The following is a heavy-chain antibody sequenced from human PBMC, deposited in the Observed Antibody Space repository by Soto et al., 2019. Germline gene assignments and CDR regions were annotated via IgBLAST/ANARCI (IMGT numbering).Heavy chain of an antibody. CDR3: ARLYMVRGVMDWFDP. Sequence: PSETLSLTCAVSGGSISSGGYSWSWIRQPPGKGLEWIGYIYHSGSTYYNPSLKSRVTISVDRSKNQFSLKLSSVTAADTAVYYCARLYMVRGVMDWFDPWGQGNLVTVSS. J-gene: IGHJ5*02. V-gene: IGHV4-30-2*01. CDR1: GGSISSGGYS. D-gene: IGHD3-10*01. CDR2: IYHSGST.